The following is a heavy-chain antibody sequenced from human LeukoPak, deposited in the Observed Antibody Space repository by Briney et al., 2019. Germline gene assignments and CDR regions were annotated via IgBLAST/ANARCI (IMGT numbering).Heavy chain of an antibody. CDR3: ARVGVAAAILDY. D-gene: IGHD6-13*01. CDR1: GLTFSDYY. V-gene: IGHV3-11*01. CDR2: ISSSGSTI. Sequence: GGSLRLSCEASGLTFSDYYMSWIRQAPGKGLEWVSYISSSGSTIYYADSVKGRFTISRDNAKNSLYLQMNSLRAEDTAVYYCARVGVAAAILDYWGQGTLVTVSS. J-gene: IGHJ4*02.